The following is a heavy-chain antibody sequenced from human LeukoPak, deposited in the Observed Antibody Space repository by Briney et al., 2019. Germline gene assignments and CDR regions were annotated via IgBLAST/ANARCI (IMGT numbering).Heavy chain of an antibody. CDR3: ARKRLGRGQQLVVGGWFDP. D-gene: IGHD6-13*01. CDR1: GGSFSGYY. CDR2: INHSGST. V-gene: IGHV4-34*01. Sequence: SETLSLTCAVYGGSFSGYYWSWIRQPPGKGLEWIGEINHSGSTNYNPSLKSRVTISVDTSKNQFSLKLSSVTAADTAVYYCARKRLGRGQQLVVGGWFDPWGQGTLVTVSS. J-gene: IGHJ5*02.